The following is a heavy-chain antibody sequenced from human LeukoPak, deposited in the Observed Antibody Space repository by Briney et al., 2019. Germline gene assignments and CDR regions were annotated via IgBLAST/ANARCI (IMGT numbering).Heavy chain of an antibody. J-gene: IGHJ4*02. V-gene: IGHV3-23*01. CDR3: AKGMLGSHFDY. CDR2: ISGSGVTT. CDR1: GFTFSSYA. Sequence: GGSLRLSCVASGFTFSSYAMGWVRQAPGKGLEWVSAISGSGVTTHYADSVKGRFTISRDNSKNTLYLQMNSLRAEDTAVYYCAKGMLGSHFDYWGQGTLVTVSS. D-gene: IGHD3-10*02.